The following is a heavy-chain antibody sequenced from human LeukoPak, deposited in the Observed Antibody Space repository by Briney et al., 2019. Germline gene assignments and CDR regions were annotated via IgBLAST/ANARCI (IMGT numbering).Heavy chain of an antibody. D-gene: IGHD4-17*01. J-gene: IGHJ5*02. Sequence: ASVKVSXKASGGTFSSYAISWVRQAPGQGLEWMGGIIPIFGTANYAQKFQGRVTITADESTSTAYMELSSLRSEDTAVYYCARVGYTVTTTDVRFDPWGQGTLVTVSS. CDR2: IIPIFGTA. CDR1: GGTFSSYA. CDR3: ARVGYTVTTTDVRFDP. V-gene: IGHV1-69*13.